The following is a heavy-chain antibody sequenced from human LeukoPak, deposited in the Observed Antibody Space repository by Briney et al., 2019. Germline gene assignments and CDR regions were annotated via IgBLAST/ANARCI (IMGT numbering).Heavy chain of an antibody. J-gene: IGHJ4*02. CDR3: ARVDDSSGYYPYHFDY. Sequence: PSETLSLTCTVSGGSISSYYWSWIRQPPGKGLEWIGYIYYSGSTNYNPSLKSRVTISVDTSKNQFSLKLSSVTAADTAVYYCARVDDSSGYYPYHFDYWGQGTLVTVSS. CDR1: GGSISSYY. D-gene: IGHD3-22*01. V-gene: IGHV4-59*01. CDR2: IYYSGST.